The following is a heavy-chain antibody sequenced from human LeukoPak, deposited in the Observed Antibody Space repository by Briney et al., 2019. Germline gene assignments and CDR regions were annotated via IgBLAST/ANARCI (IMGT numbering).Heavy chain of an antibody. CDR3: ARDKRGQAAADDPFDI. Sequence: SVKVSCKASGGTFSSYAISWVRQAPGQGLEWMGGIIPIFGTANYAQKFQGRVTITTDESTSTAYMELSSLRVEDTAVYYCARDKRGQAAADDPFDIWGQGTMVTVSS. V-gene: IGHV1-69*05. J-gene: IGHJ3*02. D-gene: IGHD6-13*01. CDR1: GGTFSSYA. CDR2: IIPIFGTA.